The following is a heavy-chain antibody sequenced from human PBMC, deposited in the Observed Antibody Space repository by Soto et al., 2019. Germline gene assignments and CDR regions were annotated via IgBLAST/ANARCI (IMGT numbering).Heavy chain of an antibody. V-gene: IGHV4-59*01. CDR3: ASRYNWNHHAFDI. D-gene: IGHD1-20*01. J-gene: IGHJ3*02. CDR2: IYYSGST. Sequence: QVQLQESGPGLVKPSETLSLTCTVSGGSISSYYWSWIRQPPGKGLEWIGYIYYSGSTNYNPSLKSRVTISVDTSKNQFSLKLSSVTAADTAVYYWASRYNWNHHAFDIWGQGTMVTVSS. CDR1: GGSISSYY.